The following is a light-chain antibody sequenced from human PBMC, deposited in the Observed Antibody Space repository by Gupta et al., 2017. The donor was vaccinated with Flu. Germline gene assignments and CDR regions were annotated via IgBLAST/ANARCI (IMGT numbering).Light chain of an antibody. Sequence: SYVLTQTPSVSVAPGQTARFTCGGDDIITKRVHWYQQKPGQAPVLVVYDDRARPSGIPERFSGSNSGNPATLTITKVEAGDEADYYCQVWDSSTGRPVFGGGTQLTVL. CDR1: DIITKR. CDR3: QVWDSSTGRPV. CDR2: DDR. J-gene: IGLJ3*02. V-gene: IGLV3-21*02.